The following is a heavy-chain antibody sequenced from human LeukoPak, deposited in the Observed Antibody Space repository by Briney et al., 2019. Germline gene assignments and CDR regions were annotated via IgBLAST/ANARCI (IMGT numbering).Heavy chain of an antibody. CDR3: ARGPAMSGFDY. D-gene: IGHD6-25*01. V-gene: IGHV3-30-3*01. CDR2: ISYDGSNK. Sequence: GGSLRLSCAASGFTFSSYAMHWVRQAPGKGLEWVAVISYDGSNKYYADSVKGRLTISRDNSKNTLYLQMNSLRAEDTAVYYCARGPAMSGFDYWGQGTLVTVSS. CDR1: GFTFSSYA. J-gene: IGHJ4*02.